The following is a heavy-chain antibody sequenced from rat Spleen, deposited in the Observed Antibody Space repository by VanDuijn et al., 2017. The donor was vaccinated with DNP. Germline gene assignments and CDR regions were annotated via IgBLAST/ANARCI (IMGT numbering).Heavy chain of an antibody. D-gene: IGHD1-2*01. V-gene: IGHV4-2*01. CDR2: INTNGNTI. CDR3: ARGRLYPHYAMDA. J-gene: IGHJ4*01. Sequence: EVRLVESGGGLVQPGRSLKLSCAASGFNFNDYWMGWVRQAPGKGLEWIGEINTNGNTINYTPSLKDKFTISRDNAQNTLYLQMSKLGSEDTAIYYCARGRLYPHYAMDAWGQGTSVTVSS. CDR1: GFNFNDYW.